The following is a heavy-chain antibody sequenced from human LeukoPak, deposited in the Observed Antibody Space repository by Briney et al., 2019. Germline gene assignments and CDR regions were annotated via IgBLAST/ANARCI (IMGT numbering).Heavy chain of an antibody. V-gene: IGHV1-46*01. Sequence: ASVKVSCKASGYTFTSYYMHWVRQAPGQGLEWMGIINPSGGSTSYAQKFQGRVTITRDTSPSTGYMELSSLRSEDTAVYYCARCGSYYDILTGYYRRLDYYYGMDVWGQGTTVTVSS. J-gene: IGHJ6*02. CDR2: INPSGGST. D-gene: IGHD3-9*01. CDR1: GYTFTSYY. CDR3: ARCGSYYDILTGYYRRLDYYYGMDV.